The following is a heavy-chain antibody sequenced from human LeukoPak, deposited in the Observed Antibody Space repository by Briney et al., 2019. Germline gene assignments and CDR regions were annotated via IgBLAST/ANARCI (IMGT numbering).Heavy chain of an antibody. CDR3: ARRLGYCSSTSCLNWFDP. Sequence: PSETLSLTCAVYGGSFSGYYWSWIRQPPGKGLEWIGKIDHSGSTNYNPSLKSRVTISVDTSKNQFSLKLSSVTAADTAVYYCARRLGYCSSTSCLNWFDPWGQGTLVTVSS. D-gene: IGHD2-2*01. V-gene: IGHV4-34*01. CDR1: GGSFSGYY. CDR2: IDHSGST. J-gene: IGHJ5*02.